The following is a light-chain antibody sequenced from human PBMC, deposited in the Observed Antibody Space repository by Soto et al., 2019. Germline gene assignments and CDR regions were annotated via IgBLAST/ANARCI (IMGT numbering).Light chain of an antibody. J-gene: IGKJ1*01. CDR2: TAS. Sequence: DIQMTQSPSSLSASVGDRVTITCRASHNIDIYLNWYQQKPGKAPNLLIHTASTVHSGVPSRFSGSGSGKEITPTIASLQPEDFGTYYCQQSYSSFRTFGQGTKVE. CDR3: QQSYSSFRT. CDR1: HNIDIY. V-gene: IGKV1-39*01.